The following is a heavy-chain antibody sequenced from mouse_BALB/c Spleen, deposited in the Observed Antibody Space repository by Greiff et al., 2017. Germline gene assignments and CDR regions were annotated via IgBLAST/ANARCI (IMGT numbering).Heavy chain of an antibody. CDR3: AREDYSWYFDV. CDR1: GFSLTGYG. J-gene: IGHJ1*01. V-gene: IGHV2-6-7*01. Sequence: QVQLKESGPDLVAPSQSLSITCTVSGFSLTGYGVNWVRQPPGKGLEWLGMIWGDGSTDYNSALKSRLSISKDNSKSQVFLKMNSLQTDDTARYYCAREDYSWYFDVWGAGTTVTVSS. CDR2: IWGDGST. D-gene: IGHD1-1*02.